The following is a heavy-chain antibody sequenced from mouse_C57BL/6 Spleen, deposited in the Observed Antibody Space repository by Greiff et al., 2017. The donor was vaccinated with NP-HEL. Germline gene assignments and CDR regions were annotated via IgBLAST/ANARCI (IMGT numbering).Heavy chain of an antibody. CDR3: ASEVTTVVEGY. CDR2: IHPNSGST. J-gene: IGHJ2*01. D-gene: IGHD1-1*01. Sequence: QVQLQQPGAELVKPGASVKLSCKASGYTFTSYWMHWVKQRPGQGLEWIGMIHPNSGSTNYNEKFKSKATLTVDKSSSTAYMQLSSLTSEDSAVYYCASEVTTVVEGYWGQGTTLTVSS. V-gene: IGHV1-64*01. CDR1: GYTFTSYW.